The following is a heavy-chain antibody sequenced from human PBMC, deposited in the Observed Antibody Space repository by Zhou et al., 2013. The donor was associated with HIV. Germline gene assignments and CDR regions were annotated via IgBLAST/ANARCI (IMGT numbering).Heavy chain of an antibody. Sequence: QVQLVQSGAEVKRPGSSVKVSCKASGGTFSSYGLSWVRQAPGQGLEWMGGIVPVFGTANYAQRFHGRVTITADESTNTVYMELRSLRSEDTAVYFCARVNSGWTVGNWHFDLWGRGTLVTVSS. CDR2: IVPVFGTA. V-gene: IGHV1-69*12. D-gene: IGHD6-19*01. J-gene: IGHJ2*01. CDR3: ARVNSGWTVGNWHFDL. CDR1: GGTFSSYG.